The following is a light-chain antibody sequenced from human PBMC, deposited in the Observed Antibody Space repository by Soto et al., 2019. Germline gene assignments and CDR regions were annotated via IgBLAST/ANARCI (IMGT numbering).Light chain of an antibody. CDR2: DAS. Sequence: AIQLTQSPSSLSASVGVRVTITCRASQGISSALAWYQQKPGKAPKLLIYDASSLESGVPSRFSGSGSGTDFTLTISSLQPEDFATYYCQQFNSYLFTFGPGTKVDIK. CDR1: QGISSA. V-gene: IGKV1-13*02. J-gene: IGKJ3*01. CDR3: QQFNSYLFT.